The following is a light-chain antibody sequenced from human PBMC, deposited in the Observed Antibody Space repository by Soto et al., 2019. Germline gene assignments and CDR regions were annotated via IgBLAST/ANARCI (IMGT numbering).Light chain of an antibody. Sequence: EIVLTQSPGPLSLSPGARATPSCRASQSIGSTYFTWYHQKPGQALRLLLFDASNRATGIPARFSGSGSGTDFTLTISSLEPEDFAVYYCQQRSNWPGLTFGGGTKVDIK. V-gene: IGKV3-11*01. J-gene: IGKJ4*01. CDR3: QQRSNWPGLT. CDR1: QSIGSTY. CDR2: DAS.